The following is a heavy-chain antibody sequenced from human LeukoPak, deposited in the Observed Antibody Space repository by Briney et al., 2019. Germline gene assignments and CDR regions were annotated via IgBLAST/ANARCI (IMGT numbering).Heavy chain of an antibody. CDR1: GYSFTSYW. CDR2: IYPGDSDT. Sequence: GASLQISCKGSGYSFTSYWIGWGRQMPGKGLGWVGIIYPGDSDTRYSPSFQGQVTISADKSISTAYLQWSSLKASDSAMYYCGRIPAAGSLKGSFDIWGQGTMVTVSS. CDR3: GRIPAAGSLKGSFDI. J-gene: IGHJ3*02. V-gene: IGHV5-51*01. D-gene: IGHD6-13*01.